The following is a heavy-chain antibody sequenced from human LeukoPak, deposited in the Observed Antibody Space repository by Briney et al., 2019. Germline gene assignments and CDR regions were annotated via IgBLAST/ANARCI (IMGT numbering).Heavy chain of an antibody. J-gene: IGHJ3*02. CDR1: GFTFSNYG. V-gene: IGHV3-30*03. CDR3: ARDLIDYYDSRSAFDI. D-gene: IGHD3-22*01. Sequence: GRSLRLSCAASGFTFSNYGMHWVRQAPDKGLEWVAVISYDGSNKRYADSVKGRFTISRDNSKNMLYLQMNSLRAEDTAVYYCARDLIDYYDSRSAFDIWGQGTMVTVSS. CDR2: ISYDGSNK.